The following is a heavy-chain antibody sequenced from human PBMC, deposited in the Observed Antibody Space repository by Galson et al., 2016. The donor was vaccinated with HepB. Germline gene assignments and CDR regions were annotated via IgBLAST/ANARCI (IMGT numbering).Heavy chain of an antibody. V-gene: IGHV3-15*07. Sequence: SLRLSCAASGFSFTNTWMNWVRQAPGKGLEWVGRIKSRSDGGAIEYAAPVKGRFTIARDDSKNTLYLQMNSLKTEDTALYYCTTDLGAPRRPSGSSGYYYGPRGYWGQGTLVTVSP. J-gene: IGHJ4*02. CDR1: GFSFTNTW. CDR3: TTDLGAPRRPSGSSGYYYGPRGY. D-gene: IGHD3-22*01. CDR2: IKSRSDGGAI.